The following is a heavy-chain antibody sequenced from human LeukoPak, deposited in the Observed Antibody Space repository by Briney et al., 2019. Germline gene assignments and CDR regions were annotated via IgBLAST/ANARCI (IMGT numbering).Heavy chain of an antibody. Sequence: PSETLSLTCTVSGDSMSSHFWNWIRQPAGKGLEWIGRIYTSGSTNYSPSFNSRVTMSADTSKNQFSLRLSSVTAADTAVYYCARDFDSWGQGTLVTVSS. CDR2: IYTSGST. J-gene: IGHJ4*02. V-gene: IGHV4-4*07. CDR3: ARDFDS. CDR1: GDSMSSHF.